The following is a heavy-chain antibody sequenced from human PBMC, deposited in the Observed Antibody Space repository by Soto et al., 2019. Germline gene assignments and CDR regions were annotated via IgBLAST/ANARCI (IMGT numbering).Heavy chain of an antibody. J-gene: IGHJ6*02. CDR3: ARDIVVVPAAIGWGYYYYGMDV. V-gene: IGHV3-11*06. D-gene: IGHD2-2*01. Sequence: PGGSLRLSCAASGFTFSDYYMSWIRQAPGKGLEWVSYISSSSSYTNYADSVKGRFTISRDNAKNSLYLQMNSLRAEDTAVYYCARDIVVVPAAIGWGYYYYGMDVWGQGTTVTVPS. CDR2: ISSSSSYT. CDR1: GFTFSDYY.